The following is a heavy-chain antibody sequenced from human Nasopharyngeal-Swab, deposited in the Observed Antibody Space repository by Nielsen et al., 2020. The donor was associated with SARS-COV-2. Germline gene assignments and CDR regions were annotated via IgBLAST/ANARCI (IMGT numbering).Heavy chain of an antibody. CDR1: GYTFTSYG. D-gene: IGHD4-17*01. Sequence: GGSLRLSCKASGYTFTSYGISWVRQAPGQGLEWMGWISAYNGNTNYAQKLQGRVTMTTDTSTSTAYMELRSLRSDDTAVYYCARDPDYGDYVDYWGQGTLVTVSS. CDR3: ARDPDYGDYVDY. J-gene: IGHJ4*02. CDR2: ISAYNGNT. V-gene: IGHV1-18*01.